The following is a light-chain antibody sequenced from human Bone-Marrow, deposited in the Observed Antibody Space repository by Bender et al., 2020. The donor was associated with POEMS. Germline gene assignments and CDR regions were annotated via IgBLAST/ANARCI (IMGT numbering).Light chain of an antibody. CDR3: QSYDSSLSGSV. J-gene: IGLJ2*01. CDR2: QDT. V-gene: IGLV3-1*01. CDR1: ELGDKF. Sequence: SYELKQPPSMSVSPGQTASITCSGDELGDKFVSWYQQKSGQSPILVMSQDTKRPSGIPERFSGSNSGNTATLTVSETQAEDEADYYCQSYDSSLSGSVFGGGTKLTVL.